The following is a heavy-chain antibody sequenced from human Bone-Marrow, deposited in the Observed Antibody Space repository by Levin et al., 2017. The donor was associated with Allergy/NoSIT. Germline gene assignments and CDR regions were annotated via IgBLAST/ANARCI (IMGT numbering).Heavy chain of an antibody. CDR1: GYSFPNHW. V-gene: IGHV5-51*01. D-gene: IGHD5-18*01. Sequence: KVSCKGSGYSFPNHWIGWVRQMPGKGLEWMGIIHPGDSDTRYSPSFQGQVTMSADRSTTTVYLQWSSLKASDTAMYYCARPVYSYGSWGLQYWGQGTLVTVS. CDR2: IHPGDSDT. J-gene: IGHJ4*02. CDR3: ARPVYSYGSWGLQY.